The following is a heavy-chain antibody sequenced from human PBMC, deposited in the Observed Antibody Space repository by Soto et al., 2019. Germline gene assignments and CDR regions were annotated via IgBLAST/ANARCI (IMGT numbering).Heavy chain of an antibody. Sequence: SVKVSCKASGGTFSSYAISWVRQAPGQGHEWMGGIIPIFGTADYAQKFQGRLTITADESTSTAYMGLSSLRSEETAVYYCASGGYYYDSSGSLDAFDIWGQGTMVTVSS. V-gene: IGHV1-69*13. CDR2: IIPIFGTA. CDR3: ASGGYYYDSSGSLDAFDI. J-gene: IGHJ3*02. CDR1: GGTFSSYA. D-gene: IGHD3-22*01.